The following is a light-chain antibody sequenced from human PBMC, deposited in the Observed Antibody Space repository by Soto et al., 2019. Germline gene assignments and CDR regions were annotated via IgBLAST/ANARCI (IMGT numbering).Light chain of an antibody. CDR2: LSSDGSH. CDR1: SGHSSYA. Sequence: QAVVTQSPSASASLGASVKLTCTLSSGHSSYAIAWHQQQPEKGPRYLMKLSSDGSHSKGDGIPDRFSGSSSGAERYLTISSLQSEDEVDYYCQTWDTGARVVFGGGTKLTVL. CDR3: QTWDTGARVV. J-gene: IGLJ2*01. V-gene: IGLV4-69*01.